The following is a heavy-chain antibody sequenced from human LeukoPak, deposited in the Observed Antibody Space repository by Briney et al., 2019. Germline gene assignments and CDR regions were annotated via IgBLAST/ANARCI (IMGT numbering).Heavy chain of an antibody. CDR3: AREGDLIAVAGSFDY. CDR2: IYSGGST. Sequence: GGSLRLSCAASGFTVSSNYMSWDRQAPGKGLEWVSVIYSGGSTYYADSVKGRFTISRDNSKNTLYLQMNSLRAEDTAVYYCAREGDLIAVAGSFDYWGQGTLVTVSS. V-gene: IGHV3-53*01. D-gene: IGHD6-19*01. CDR1: GFTVSSNY. J-gene: IGHJ4*02.